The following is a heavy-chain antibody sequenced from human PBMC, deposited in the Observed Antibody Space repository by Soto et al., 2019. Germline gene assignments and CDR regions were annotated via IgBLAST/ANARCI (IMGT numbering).Heavy chain of an antibody. CDR3: TTGVGTTVRNGHWYFDV. V-gene: IGHV3-23*01. CDR2: ISGSGGST. Sequence: EVQLLESGGGLVQPGGSLRLSCAASGFTFSTYALSWVRQAPGKGLEWVSAISGSGGSTYSADSVKGRFTISRDSSKSTLYLQMNSLRTEDTAVYYCTTGVGTTVRNGHWYFDVWGRGTLVTVSS. D-gene: IGHD4-17*01. J-gene: IGHJ2*01. CDR1: GFTFSTYA.